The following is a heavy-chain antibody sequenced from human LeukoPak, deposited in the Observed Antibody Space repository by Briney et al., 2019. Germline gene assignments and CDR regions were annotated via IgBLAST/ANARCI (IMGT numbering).Heavy chain of an antibody. Sequence: QPGGSLRLSCDFSGIIFSTYAMNWVRPAPGKGLAWISYISGSSSGSTSITQYTDSVKGRVTISRDNAKNSLHLQMDSLSAEDTAVYYCARDFWSGYYTEDWGQGALVIVSS. CDR2: ISGSSSGSTSIT. J-gene: IGHJ4*02. D-gene: IGHD3-3*01. CDR3: ARDFWSGYYTED. CDR1: GIIFSTYA. V-gene: IGHV3-48*04.